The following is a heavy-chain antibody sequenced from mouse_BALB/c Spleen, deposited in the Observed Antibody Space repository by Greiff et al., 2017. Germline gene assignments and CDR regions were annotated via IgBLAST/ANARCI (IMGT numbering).Heavy chain of an antibody. CDR2: IYPYNGGT. J-gene: IGHJ4*01. CDR1: GYTFTDYN. Sequence: EVQLQESGPELVKPGASVKISCKASGYTFTDYNMHWVKQSHGKSLEWIGYIYPYNGGTGYNQKFKSKATLTVDNSSSTAYMELRSLTSEDSAVYYCARRGMITEAMDYWGQGTSVTASS. V-gene: IGHV1S29*02. D-gene: IGHD2-4*01. CDR3: ARRGMITEAMDY.